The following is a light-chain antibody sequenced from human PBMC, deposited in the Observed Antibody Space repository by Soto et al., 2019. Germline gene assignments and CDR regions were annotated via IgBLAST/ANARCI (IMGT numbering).Light chain of an antibody. CDR2: AAS. J-gene: IGKJ1*01. V-gene: IGKV1-39*01. CDR1: QSISSY. Sequence: DIPMTQSPSSLSASVGDRVTITCRASQSISSYLNWYQQKPGKAPKLLSYAASSLQSGVPSRFSGSGSGTDFTLTISSLQPEDFATYYCQQSYSTPPRTFGQGTKVEIK. CDR3: QQSYSTPPRT.